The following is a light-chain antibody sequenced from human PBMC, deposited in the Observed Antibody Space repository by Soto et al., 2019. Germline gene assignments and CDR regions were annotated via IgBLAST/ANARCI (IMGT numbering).Light chain of an antibody. V-gene: IGKV3-15*01. Sequence: ILMTQSPATLSVSPGERATLSCRASQSVSNNLAWYQQKPGQAPRLLIYDASTRATGIPARFSGSGSGTEFTLTISGLQSEDFSVYYCQQYNNWPPWTFGQRTKVEIK. J-gene: IGKJ1*01. CDR2: DAS. CDR1: QSVSNN. CDR3: QQYNNWPPWT.